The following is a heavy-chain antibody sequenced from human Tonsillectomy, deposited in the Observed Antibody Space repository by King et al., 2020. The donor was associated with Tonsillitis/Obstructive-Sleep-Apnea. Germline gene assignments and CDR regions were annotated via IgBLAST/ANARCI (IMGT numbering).Heavy chain of an antibody. CDR2: TSYDGSDK. CDR1: GFIFSSYA. J-gene: IGHJ3*02. V-gene: IGHV3-30*04. CDR3: ARDRGRVVVITYAFDI. D-gene: IGHD3-22*01. Sequence: VQLVESGGGVVQPGRSLRLSCAASGFIFSSYAMHWVRQAPGKGLEWVAVTSYDGSDKYYADSVKGRFTISRDNSKNTLYLQMNSLRAEDTAVYYCARDRGRVVVITYAFDIWGQGTMVTVSS.